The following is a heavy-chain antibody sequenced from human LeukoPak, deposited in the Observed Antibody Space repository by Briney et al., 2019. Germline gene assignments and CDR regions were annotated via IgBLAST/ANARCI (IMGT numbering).Heavy chain of an antibody. CDR1: GYSFTSYW. Sequence: GESLKISCKGSGYSFTSYWIGWVRQMPGKGLEWMGIIYSPSFQGQVTISADKSISTAYLQWSSLKASDTAMYYCARGHIVGGHSFVYRGQRKLVTASS. CDR3: ARGHIVGGHSFVY. CDR2: IY. D-gene: IGHD1-26*01. J-gene: IGHJ4*02. V-gene: IGHV5-51*01.